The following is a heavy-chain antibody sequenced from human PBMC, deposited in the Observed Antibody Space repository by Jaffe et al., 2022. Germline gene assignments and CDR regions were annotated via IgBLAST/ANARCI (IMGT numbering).Heavy chain of an antibody. Sequence: EVQLVESGGGLVKPGGSLRLSCAASGFTFSNAWMSWVRQAPGKGLEWVGRIKSKTDGGTTDYAAPVKGRFTISRDDSKNTLYLQMNSLKTEDTAVYYCTTEASDYDFWSGYYAEDYWGQGTLVTVSS. D-gene: IGHD3-3*01. CDR2: IKSKTDGGTT. CDR1: GFTFSNAW. V-gene: IGHV3-15*01. J-gene: IGHJ4*02. CDR3: TTEASDYDFWSGYYAEDY.